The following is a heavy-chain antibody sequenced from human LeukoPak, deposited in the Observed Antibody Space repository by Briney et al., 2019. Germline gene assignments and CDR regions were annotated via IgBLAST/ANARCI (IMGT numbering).Heavy chain of an antibody. D-gene: IGHD6-19*01. CDR3: ATVAVAGTGDFDY. V-gene: IGHV1-69*04. CDR2: IIPVLGST. Sequence: SVKVSCKASGYTFTSYAITWVRQAPGQGLEWMGRIIPVLGSTDYAQKFLGRVTISADISTSTAYMEVNSLKSEDTAVYFCATVAVAGTGDFDYWGQGTLVTVSS. CDR1: GYTFTSYA. J-gene: IGHJ4*02.